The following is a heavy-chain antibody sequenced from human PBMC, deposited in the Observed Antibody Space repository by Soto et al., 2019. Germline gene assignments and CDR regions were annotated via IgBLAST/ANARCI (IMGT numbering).Heavy chain of an antibody. V-gene: IGHV3-48*03. CDR3: ARDIGGGNWFDP. CDR2: ISTGGGAI. CDR1: GFSFSSYE. D-gene: IGHD1-26*01. Sequence: EVQLVESGGGLVQPGGSLRLSCEASGFSFSSYEMNWVRQAPGKGLEWVSYISTGGGAIHYADSVKGRFTVSRDNAKSSLYLQMNSLRAEDTALYYCARDIGGGNWFDPWGQATLVTVSS. J-gene: IGHJ5*02.